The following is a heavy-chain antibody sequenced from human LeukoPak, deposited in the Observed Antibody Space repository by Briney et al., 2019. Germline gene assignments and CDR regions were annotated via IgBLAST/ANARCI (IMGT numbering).Heavy chain of an antibody. D-gene: IGHD3-22*01. Sequence: ASVKVSCKASGYTFTASGLCWVRQAPGQGLEWMGWINPDSGGTNYAQRFQGRVTMTRDTSISTAYMELSRLRSDDTAFYYCARAGVWDYNDSSGYHNGAFDIWGQGTMVTVSS. CDR2: INPDSGGT. V-gene: IGHV1-2*02. J-gene: IGHJ3*02. CDR1: GYTFTASG. CDR3: ARAGVWDYNDSSGYHNGAFDI.